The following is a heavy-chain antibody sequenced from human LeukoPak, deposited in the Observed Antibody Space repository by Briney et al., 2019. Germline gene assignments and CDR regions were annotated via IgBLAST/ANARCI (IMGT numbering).Heavy chain of an antibody. J-gene: IGHJ4*02. CDR2: IIPIFGAA. V-gene: IGHV1-69*01. Sequence: SVTVSCTASGGTFSSYAISWVRQAPGQGLEWMGGIIPIFGAANYAQKFQGRVTITADESTSTAYMELSSLRSEDTAVYYCARGDNWSYHHYFDYWGQGTLVTVSS. D-gene: IGHD1-7*01. CDR3: ARGDNWSYHHYFDY. CDR1: GGTFSSYA.